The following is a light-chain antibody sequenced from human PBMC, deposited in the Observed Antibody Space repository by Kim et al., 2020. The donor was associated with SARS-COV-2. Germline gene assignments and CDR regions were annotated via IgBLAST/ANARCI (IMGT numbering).Light chain of an antibody. Sequence: LSLSPGERATLSCRASQSVSSSYLAWYQQKPGQAPRLLIYGASSRATGIPDRFSGSGSGTDFTLTISRLEPEDFAVYYCQQYGYIFGQGTKLEI. CDR2: GAS. CDR3: QQYGYI. J-gene: IGKJ2*01. V-gene: IGKV3-20*01. CDR1: QSVSSSY.